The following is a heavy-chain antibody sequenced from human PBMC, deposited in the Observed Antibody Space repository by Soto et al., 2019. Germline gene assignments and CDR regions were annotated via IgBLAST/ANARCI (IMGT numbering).Heavy chain of an antibody. CDR2: ISGSGGST. J-gene: IGHJ4*02. D-gene: IGHD3-22*01. CDR1: GFTFSSYA. V-gene: IGHV3-23*01. CDR3: AKSNPLHYYYDSSGYPAIFYFDY. Sequence: EVQLLESGGGLVQPGGSLRLSCAASGFTFSSYAMSWVRQAPGKGLEWVSAISGSGGSTYYADSVKGRFTISRDNSKNTLYLQMNSLRAEDTAVYYCAKSNPLHYYYDSSGYPAIFYFDYWGQGTLVTVSS.